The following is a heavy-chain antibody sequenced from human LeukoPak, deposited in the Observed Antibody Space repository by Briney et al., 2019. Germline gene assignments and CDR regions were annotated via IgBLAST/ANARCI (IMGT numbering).Heavy chain of an antibody. CDR1: GYTFTCYG. Sequence: ASVKVSCKASGYTFTCYGISWVRQAPGQGLEWMGWISAYNGNTNYAQKLQGRVTMTTDTSTSTAYMELRSLRSDDTAVYYCARFQWSAPPRTGLDYWGQGTLVTVSS. J-gene: IGHJ4*02. CDR3: ARFQWSAPPRTGLDY. D-gene: IGHD2-15*01. V-gene: IGHV1-18*01. CDR2: ISAYNGNT.